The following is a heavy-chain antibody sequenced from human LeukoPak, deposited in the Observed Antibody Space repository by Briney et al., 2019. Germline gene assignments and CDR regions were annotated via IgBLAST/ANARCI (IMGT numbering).Heavy chain of an antibody. D-gene: IGHD3-22*01. J-gene: IGHJ4*02. V-gene: IGHV3-23*01. CDR1: GFAFSSYA. Sequence: GGSLRLSCAASGFAFSSYAMSWVHQAPGKGLEWVSAISGSGGSTYYADSVKGRFTISRDNSKNTLYLQMNSLRAEDTAVYYCAKDEDYYDSSGYYSPYWGQGTLVTVSS. CDR2: ISGSGGST. CDR3: AKDEDYYDSSGYYSPY.